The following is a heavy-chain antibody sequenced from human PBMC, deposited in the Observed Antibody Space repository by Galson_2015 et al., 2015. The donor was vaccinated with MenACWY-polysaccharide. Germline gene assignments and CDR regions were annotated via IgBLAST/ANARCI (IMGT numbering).Heavy chain of an antibody. V-gene: IGHV3-30*04. CDR3: AREYCSRTTCFGMDV. D-gene: IGHD2-2*01. CDR2: ISYDGSNK. CDR1: GFTFSTYA. J-gene: IGHJ6*02. Sequence: SLRLSCAASGFTFSTYAMHWVRQAPGKGLEWVTVISYDGSNKYYADSVKGRFTISRDSSQNSFYLQMSSQRADDTAVYYCAREYCSRTTCFGMDVWGQGTTVTVFS.